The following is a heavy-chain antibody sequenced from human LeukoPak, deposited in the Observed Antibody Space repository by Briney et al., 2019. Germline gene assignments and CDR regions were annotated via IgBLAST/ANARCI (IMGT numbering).Heavy chain of an antibody. CDR3: AKGKVVPATIYDY. Sequence: GGSLRLSCAASGFTFSSYAMSWVRQAPGKGLEWVSGFSGGVGSTSYADSVKGRFTISRDNSKSTLYLQMNSLRAEDTAVYYCAKGKVVPATIYDYWGQGTLVTVSS. CDR2: FSGGVGST. V-gene: IGHV3-23*01. D-gene: IGHD2-2*02. J-gene: IGHJ4*02. CDR1: GFTFSSYA.